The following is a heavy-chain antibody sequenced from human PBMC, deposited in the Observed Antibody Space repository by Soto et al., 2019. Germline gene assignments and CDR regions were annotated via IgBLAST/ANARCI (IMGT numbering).Heavy chain of an antibody. Sequence: SQTLSLTCAISGDSVSSNSAIWNWIRQSPSRGLEWLGRTYYRSKWYNNYAESVKGRITINPDTSKNQFSPQLNSVTPEDTAVYYCSTWHFDYWGQGTLVTVSS. CDR1: GDSVSSNSAI. J-gene: IGHJ4*02. CDR3: STWHFDY. CDR2: TYYRSKWYN. V-gene: IGHV6-1*01.